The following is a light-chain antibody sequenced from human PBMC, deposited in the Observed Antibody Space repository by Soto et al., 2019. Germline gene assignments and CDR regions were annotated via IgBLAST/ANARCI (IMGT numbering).Light chain of an antibody. CDR2: DVN. Sequence: LTQPRSVSGSPGQSVTISCTGTSSDVGGFNSVSWYQQHPGKAPKLMIYDVNKRPSGVPDRFSGSKSGSTASLTISGLQAEDEADYYCCSYAGSYSYAFATGTKVTAL. CDR3: CSYAGSYSYA. J-gene: IGLJ1*01. V-gene: IGLV2-11*01. CDR1: SSDVGGFNS.